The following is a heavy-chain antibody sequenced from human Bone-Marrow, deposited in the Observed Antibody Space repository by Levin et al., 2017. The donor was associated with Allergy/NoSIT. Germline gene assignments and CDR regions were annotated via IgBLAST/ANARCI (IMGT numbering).Heavy chain of an antibody. CDR1: GFTFSSYA. V-gene: IGHV3-23*01. Sequence: GGSLRLSCAASGFTFSSYAMSWVRQAPGKGLEWVSAISGSGGSTYYADSVKGRFTISRDNSKNTLYLQMNSLRAEDTAVYYCAKDQGKIAAADTSDDAFDIWGQGTMVTVSS. CDR3: AKDQGKIAAADTSDDAFDI. CDR2: ISGSGGST. D-gene: IGHD6-13*01. J-gene: IGHJ3*02.